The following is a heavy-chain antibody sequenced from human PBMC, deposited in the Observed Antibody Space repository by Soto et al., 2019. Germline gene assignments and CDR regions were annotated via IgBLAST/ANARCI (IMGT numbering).Heavy chain of an antibody. CDR1: GYTFTSYG. V-gene: IGHV1-18*01. J-gene: IGHJ4*02. Sequence: QVQLVQSGAEVKKPGASVKVSCKASGYTFTSYGISWVRQAPGQGLEWMGWIGAYNGNTNYAQKLQGRVTMTTDTSTSTAYMELRSLTSDDTAVYYCARQVVDYVWGSYRYSDWGQGTLVTVSS. CDR2: IGAYNGNT. D-gene: IGHD3-16*02. CDR3: ARQVVDYVWGSYRYSD.